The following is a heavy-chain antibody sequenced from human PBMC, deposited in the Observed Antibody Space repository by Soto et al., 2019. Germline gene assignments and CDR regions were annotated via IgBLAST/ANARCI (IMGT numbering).Heavy chain of an antibody. D-gene: IGHD3-10*01. CDR2: IKSDGSST. V-gene: IGHV3-74*01. CDR3: AGTPKSSSIGDCEDYGMDV. CDR1: GLTFSSYW. Sequence: LRLSCASSGLTFSSYWMHWVRQAPGKGLWWFSRIKSDGSSTSYADSVKGRCTISRDNAKNTMYLQMNSLRAEDTAVYYGAGTPKSSSIGDCEDYGMDVWGKRTTVTASS. J-gene: IGHJ6*04.